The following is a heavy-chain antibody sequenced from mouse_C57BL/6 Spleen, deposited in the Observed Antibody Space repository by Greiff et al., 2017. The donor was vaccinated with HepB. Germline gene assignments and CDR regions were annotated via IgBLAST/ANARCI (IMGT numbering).Heavy chain of an antibody. CDR2: IDPSDSET. Sequence: VQLQQPGAELVRPGSSVKLSCKASGYTFTSYWMHWVKQRPIQGLEWIGNIDPSDSETHYNQKFKDKATLTVDKSSSTAYMQLSSLTSEDSAVYYCASSREDYTSWFAYWGQGTLVTVSA. D-gene: IGHD2-12*01. V-gene: IGHV1-52*01. CDR1: GYTFTSYW. J-gene: IGHJ3*01. CDR3: ASSREDYTSWFAY.